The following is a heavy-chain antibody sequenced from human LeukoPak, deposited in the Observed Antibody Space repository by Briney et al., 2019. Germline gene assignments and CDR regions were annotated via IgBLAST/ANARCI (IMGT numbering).Heavy chain of an antibody. CDR3: ARLNCSGGNCYYDSYGLDV. CDR1: GGSISSCY. CDR2: IHHTGYS. J-gene: IGHJ6*02. Sequence: SETLSLTCTVSGGSISSCYWSWIRQPPGRGLEWIGYIHHTGYSNYKPSLKDRVTLFLDTSKSQLSLKLTSVTAADTAVYYCARLNCSGGNCYYDSYGLDVWGQGTMVTVSS. V-gene: IGHV4-59*08. D-gene: IGHD2-15*01.